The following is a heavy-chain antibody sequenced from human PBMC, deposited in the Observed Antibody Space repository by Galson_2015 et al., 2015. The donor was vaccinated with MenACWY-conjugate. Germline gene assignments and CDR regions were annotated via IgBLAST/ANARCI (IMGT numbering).Heavy chain of an antibody. V-gene: IGHV3-23*01. CDR3: AKRIAPSGAPYYFDS. CDR2: INGDDDQP. Sequence: SLRLSCAASGFTFNNYAMRWFRHSPGRGLEWVSAINGDDDQPFYAEAVKGRFTVARDSARNTVHLQMKSLRPEDTAIYYCAKRIAPSGAPYYFDSWGQGTLVTVSS. CDR1: GFTFNNYA. J-gene: IGHJ4*02. D-gene: IGHD6-13*01.